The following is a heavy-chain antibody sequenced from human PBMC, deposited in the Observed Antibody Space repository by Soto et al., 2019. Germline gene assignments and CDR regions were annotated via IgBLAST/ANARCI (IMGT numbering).Heavy chain of an antibody. CDR1: GFTFSSYG. J-gene: IGHJ6*02. Sequence: QVQLVESGGGVVQPGRSLRLSCAASGFTFSSYGMHWVRQAPGKGLEWVAVIWYDGSNKYYADSVKGRFTISRDNSKNTLYLQMNSLRAEDTAVYYCARVGDDCSSHSYYYYGMDVWGQGTTVTVSS. CDR3: ARVGDDCSSHSYYYYGMDV. V-gene: IGHV3-33*01. CDR2: IWYDGSNK. D-gene: IGHD6-6*01.